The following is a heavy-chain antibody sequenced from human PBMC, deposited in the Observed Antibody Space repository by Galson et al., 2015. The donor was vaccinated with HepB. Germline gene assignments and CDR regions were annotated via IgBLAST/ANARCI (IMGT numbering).Heavy chain of an antibody. D-gene: IGHD1-26*01. V-gene: IGHV3-48*01. CDR1: GFTFSDYS. CDR2: ISSSSSTI. Sequence: SLRLSCAASGFTFSDYSMNWVRQAPGKGLEWISYISSSSSTIFYADSVKGRFTISRDNAENSLYLQMNSLRGEDTAVYYCASRGSYSGYWGQGTLVTVSS. J-gene: IGHJ4*02. CDR3: ASRGSYSGY.